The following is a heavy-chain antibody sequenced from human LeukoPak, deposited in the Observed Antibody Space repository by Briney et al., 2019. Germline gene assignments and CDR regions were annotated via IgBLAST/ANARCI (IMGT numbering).Heavy chain of an antibody. Sequence: ASVKVSCKASGYTFTNYGISWVRQAPGQGLEWMGWISAYNGYTDYAQKLQFRVTMTTDTSTSTAYMELRSLRSDDTAVYYCARDPSGSYRGSYYYMDVWGKGTTVTVSS. CDR3: ARDPSGSYRGSYYYMDV. CDR1: GYTFTNYG. V-gene: IGHV1-18*01. J-gene: IGHJ6*03. CDR2: ISAYNGYT. D-gene: IGHD1-26*01.